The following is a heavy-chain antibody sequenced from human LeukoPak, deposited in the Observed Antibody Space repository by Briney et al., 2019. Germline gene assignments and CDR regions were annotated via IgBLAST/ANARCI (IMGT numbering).Heavy chain of an antibody. V-gene: IGHV5-51*01. CDR3: ARHGRYSSSPSGWSDY. J-gene: IGHJ4*02. CDR2: IYPGDSDI. D-gene: IGHD6-6*01. Sequence: GESLKISCKGSGYSFTDYWIGWVRQMPGKGLEWMGIIYPGDSDIRYSPSFKGQVTISADKSITTAYLEWSSLQASDTAMYYCARHGRYSSSPSGWSDYWGQGTMVTVS. CDR1: GYSFTDYW.